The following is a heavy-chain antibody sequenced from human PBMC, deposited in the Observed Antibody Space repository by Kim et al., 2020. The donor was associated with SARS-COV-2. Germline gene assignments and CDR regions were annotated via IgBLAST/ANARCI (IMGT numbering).Heavy chain of an antibody. CDR2: LCPDGSCK. V-gene: IGHV3-30*04. CDR1: GFTFSSYA. D-gene: IGHD1-26*01. CDR3: VRENYYSGTTLGALDL. J-gene: IGHJ3*01. Sequence: GGSLRLSCAASGFTFSSYAINWVRQAPGKGLEWLAVLCPDGSCKFYADSVKGRFTISRDNSKNTAYLQINNLRGDDAALYYCVRENYYSGTTLGALDLWGQGTMVTVSS.